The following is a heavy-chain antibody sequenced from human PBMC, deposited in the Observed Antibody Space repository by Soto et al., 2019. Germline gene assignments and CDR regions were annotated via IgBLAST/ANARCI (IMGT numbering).Heavy chain of an antibody. Sequence: ESLKISCKGSGYSFTSYWIGWVRQMPGKGLEGMGIIYPGDSDTRESPSFQGQVTISAEKSISTAYLQVRSLKASDTAMSYYARLITPEGGYCSGGSCYLLYYYYGMDVWGQGTTVTVSS. CDR1: GYSFTSYW. V-gene: IGHV5-51*01. J-gene: IGHJ6*02. D-gene: IGHD2-15*01. CDR3: ARLITPEGGYCSGGSCYLLYYYYGMDV. CDR2: IYPGDSDT.